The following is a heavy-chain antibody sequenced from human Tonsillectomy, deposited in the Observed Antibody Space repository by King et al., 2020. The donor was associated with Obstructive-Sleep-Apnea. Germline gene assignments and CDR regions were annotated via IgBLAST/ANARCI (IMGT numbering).Heavy chain of an antibody. CDR1: GFTFSDYY. V-gene: IGHV3-21*01. J-gene: IGHJ4*02. CDR2: ISSSSSYI. CDR3: ARDGYYYDSSGSYYFDY. Sequence: EVQLVESGGGLVKPGGSLRLSCAASGFTFSDYYMNWVRQAPGKGLQWVASISSSSSYIYYAASVKGRFTISRDNAKNSLYMQMNSLRVEDTAVYYCARDGYYYDSSGSYYFDYWGQGTLVTVSS. D-gene: IGHD3-22*01.